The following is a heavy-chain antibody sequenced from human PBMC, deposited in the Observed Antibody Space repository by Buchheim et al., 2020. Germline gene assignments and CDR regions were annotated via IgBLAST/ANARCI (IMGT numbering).Heavy chain of an antibody. D-gene: IGHD5-18*01. V-gene: IGHV3-73*01. CDR1: GFTFSGSA. Sequence: EVQLVESGGGLVQPGGSLKLSCAASGFTFSGSAMHWVRQASGKGLEWVGRIRSKANSYATAYAASVKGRFTISRDDSKNTAYLQMNSLKTEDTAVYYCTRHRDGYSYGYFDYYYYGMDVWGQGTT. CDR3: TRHRDGYSYGYFDYYYYGMDV. CDR2: IRSKANSYAT. J-gene: IGHJ6*02.